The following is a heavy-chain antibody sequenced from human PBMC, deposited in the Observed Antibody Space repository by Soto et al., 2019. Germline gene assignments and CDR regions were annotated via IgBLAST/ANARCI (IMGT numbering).Heavy chain of an antibody. CDR3: AMWIQLWLLWCDP. V-gene: IGHV3-21*01. Sequence: EVQLVESGGGLVKPGGSLRLSCAASGFTFSSYIMNWVRPAPGKWLEWVSSISSISSYIYYADSVKGRFTISRDNSHYSLYLQMNSLRAEDTAVYYCAMWIQLWLLWCDPWGQGTLVTVSS. D-gene: IGHD5-18*01. CDR1: GFTFSSYI. CDR2: ISSISSYI. J-gene: IGHJ5*02.